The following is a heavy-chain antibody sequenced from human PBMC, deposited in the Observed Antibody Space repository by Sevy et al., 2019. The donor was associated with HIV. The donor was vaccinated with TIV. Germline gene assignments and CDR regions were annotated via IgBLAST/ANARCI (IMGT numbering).Heavy chain of an antibody. CDR1: GYTXTSXY. D-gene: IGHD6-6*01. Sequence: ASVKVSCKASGYTXTSXYMHXVRQAPGQGXEWMGIINPXXXSTSYAQKFQGRVTMTRDTSTSTVYMELSSLRSEDTXVYYCARPVAARRLXDPXWXXDXWGQGTLVTVSS. V-gene: IGHV1-46*03. CDR3: ARPVAARRLXDPXWXXDX. J-gene: IGHJ4*02. CDR2: INPXXXST.